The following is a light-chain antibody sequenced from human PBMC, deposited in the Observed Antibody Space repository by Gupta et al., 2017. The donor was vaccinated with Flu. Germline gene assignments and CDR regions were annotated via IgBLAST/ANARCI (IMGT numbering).Light chain of an antibody. V-gene: IGLV1-51*01. CDR2: DNN. J-gene: IGLJ2*01. CDR3: GTWDGSLSVGI. CDR1: SSRIGTNY. Sequence: SSSRIGTNYVSWYQQFPGTAPKLLIYDNNVRPSGISDRFSGSKSGTSATLGITGLQTGDEAIYYCGTWDGSLSVGIFGGGTKLTVL.